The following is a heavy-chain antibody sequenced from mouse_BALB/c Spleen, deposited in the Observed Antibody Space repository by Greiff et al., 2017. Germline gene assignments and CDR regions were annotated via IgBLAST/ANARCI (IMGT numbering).Heavy chain of an antibody. CDR3: ARETGDFDY. Sequence: DVMLVESGGGLVQPGGSLKLSCAASGFTFSSYGMSWVRQTPDKRLELVATINSNGGSTYYPDSVKGRFTISRDNAKNTLYLQMSSLKSEDTAMYYCARETGDFDYWGQGTTLTVSS. V-gene: IGHV5-6-3*01. CDR2: INSNGGST. J-gene: IGHJ2*01. CDR1: GFTFSSYG. D-gene: IGHD4-1*01.